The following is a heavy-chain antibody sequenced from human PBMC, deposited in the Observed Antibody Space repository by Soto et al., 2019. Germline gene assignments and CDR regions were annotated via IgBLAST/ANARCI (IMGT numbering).Heavy chain of an antibody. CDR1: GGSISSYY. CDR2: IYYSGST. V-gene: IGHV4-59*01. Sequence: SETLSLACTVSGGSISSYYWSWIRQPPGKGLEWIGYIYYSGSTNYNPSLKSRVTISVDTSKNQFSLKLSSVTAADTAVYYCARGVTTASYVAFDIWGQGTMVTVSS. CDR3: ARGVTTASYVAFDI. J-gene: IGHJ3*02. D-gene: IGHD4-4*01.